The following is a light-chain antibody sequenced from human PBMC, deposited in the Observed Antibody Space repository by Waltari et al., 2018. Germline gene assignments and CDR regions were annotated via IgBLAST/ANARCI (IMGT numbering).Light chain of an antibody. Sequence: QSALNQPASGSGSPGQSITIPCTGTTHAIGGYNYVAWFHQHPGNAPKLIIYDVFYRPSGVSNRFSGSKSGSTASLTISGLQAEDEADYYCSSYTNIPTLLFGGGTKLTVL. CDR1: THAIGGYNY. J-gene: IGLJ2*01. CDR2: DVF. CDR3: SSYTNIPTLL. V-gene: IGLV2-14*03.